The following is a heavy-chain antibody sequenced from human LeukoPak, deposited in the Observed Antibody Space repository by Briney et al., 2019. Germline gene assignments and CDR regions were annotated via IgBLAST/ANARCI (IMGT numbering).Heavy chain of an antibody. CDR1: GLTFSSYS. CDR3: ARVGPGNYYASSGYYYGFDY. V-gene: IGHV3-21*01. J-gene: IGHJ4*02. Sequence: KPGGSLTLSCAASGLTFSSYSMNWVRQPPRKGLQCVSSISIISRYIYYAHAVKGRFTISRDNAKNSLYLQMNSLRAEDTAVYYCARVGPGNYYASSGYYYGFDYWGQGTLVTVSS. D-gene: IGHD3-22*01. CDR2: ISIISRYI.